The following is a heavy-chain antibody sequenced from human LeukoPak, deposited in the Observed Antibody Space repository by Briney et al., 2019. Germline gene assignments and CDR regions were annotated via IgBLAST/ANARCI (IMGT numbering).Heavy chain of an antibody. CDR2: ISSSGTYI. CDR3: ASVKDFDWLLPLDY. D-gene: IGHD3-9*01. CDR1: GFTFSSYS. Sequence: PGGSLRLSCAASGFTFSSYSMNWVRQAPGKGLEWVSSISSSGTYIYYADSLKGRFTISRDNAKNSLYLQMNSLRAEDTAVYYCASVKDFDWLLPLDYWGQGTLVTVSS. J-gene: IGHJ4*02. V-gene: IGHV3-21*01.